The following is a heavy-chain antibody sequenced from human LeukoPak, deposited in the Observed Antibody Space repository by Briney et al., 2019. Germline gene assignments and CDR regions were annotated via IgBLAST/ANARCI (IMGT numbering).Heavy chain of an antibody. CDR3: ARVRRYYDSSGYPSRLFDY. CDR1: GGSISSCY. Sequence: SETLSLTCTVSGGSISSCYWSWIRQPAGKGLEWIGRIYTSGSTNYNPSLKSRVTMSVDTSKKQFSLKLTSVTAADTAVYYCARVRRYYDSSGYPSRLFDYWGQGTLVTVSS. V-gene: IGHV4-4*07. J-gene: IGHJ4*02. CDR2: IYTSGST. D-gene: IGHD3-22*01.